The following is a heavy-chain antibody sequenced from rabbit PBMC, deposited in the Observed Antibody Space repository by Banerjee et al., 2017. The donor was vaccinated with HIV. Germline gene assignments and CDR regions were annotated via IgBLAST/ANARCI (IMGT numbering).Heavy chain of an antibody. CDR2: IYAGSGTT. CDR3: ARAPVTIVVAGAEHDAFDP. V-gene: IGHV1S45*01. J-gene: IGHJ2*01. D-gene: IGHD4-1*01. CDR1: GFSFSSNYW. Sequence: EESRGGLVQPEGSLTLTCKASGFSFSSNYWICWVRQAPGKGLEWIGCIYAGSGTTYYASWAKGRFTISKTSSTTVTLQMTSLTAADTATYFCARAPVTIVVAGAEHDAFDPWGQGTLVTVS.